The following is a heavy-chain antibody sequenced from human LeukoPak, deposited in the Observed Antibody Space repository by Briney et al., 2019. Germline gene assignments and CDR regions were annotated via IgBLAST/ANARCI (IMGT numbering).Heavy chain of an antibody. CDR2: IRYDGSNK. J-gene: IGHJ1*01. CDR3: AKPKGIAVAGTGQYFQH. V-gene: IGHV3-30*02. Sequence: QPGGSLRLSCAASGFTFSSYGMHWVRQAPGKGLEWVAFIRYDGSNKYYTDSVKGRFTISRDNSKNTLYLQMNNLRAEDTAVYYCAKPKGIAVAGTGQYFQHWGQGTLVTVSS. D-gene: IGHD6-19*01. CDR1: GFTFSSYG.